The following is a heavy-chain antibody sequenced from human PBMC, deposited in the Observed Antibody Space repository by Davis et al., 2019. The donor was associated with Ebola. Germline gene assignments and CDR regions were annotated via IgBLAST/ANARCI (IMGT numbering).Heavy chain of an antibody. Sequence: GESLKISCAASGFTFSGSAMHWVRQASGKGLEWVGRMRSKANNYATAYAESVKGRFTISRDDSKNTAYLQMNSLKTEDTAVYYCTHEGTVYGNWGHGTLVTVSS. D-gene: IGHD3/OR15-3a*01. V-gene: IGHV3-73*01. CDR1: GFTFSGSA. CDR2: MRSKANNYAT. CDR3: THEGTVYGN. J-gene: IGHJ4*01.